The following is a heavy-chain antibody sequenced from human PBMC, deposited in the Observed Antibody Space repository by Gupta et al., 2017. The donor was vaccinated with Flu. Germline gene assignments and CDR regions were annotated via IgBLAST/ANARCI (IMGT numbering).Heavy chain of an antibody. Sequence: EVQLVESGGGLVQPGGSLRLSCAASGFTFSSYEMNWVRQAPGKGLEWVSYISSSGSTIYYADSVKGRFTISRDNAKNSLYLQMNSLRAEDTAVYYCARDWSGSSGWFDYWGQGTLVTVSS. J-gene: IGHJ4*02. CDR1: GFTFSSYE. V-gene: IGHV3-48*03. D-gene: IGHD6-19*01. CDR3: ARDWSGSSGWFDY. CDR2: ISSSGSTI.